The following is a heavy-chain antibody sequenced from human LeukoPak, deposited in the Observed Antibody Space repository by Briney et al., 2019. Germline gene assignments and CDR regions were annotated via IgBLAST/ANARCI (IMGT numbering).Heavy chain of an antibody. CDR1: GFTFSSYS. V-gene: IGHV3-48*01. D-gene: IGHD3-10*01. Sequence: TGGSLRLSCAASGFTFSSYSMNWVRQAPGKGLEWVSYISSSSSTIYYADSVKGRFTISRDNAKNSLYLQMNSLRAEDTAVYYCAREFVGYYYGSGSYDLDYRGQGTLVTVSS. CDR3: AREFVGYYYGSGSYDLDY. J-gene: IGHJ4*02. CDR2: ISSSSSTI.